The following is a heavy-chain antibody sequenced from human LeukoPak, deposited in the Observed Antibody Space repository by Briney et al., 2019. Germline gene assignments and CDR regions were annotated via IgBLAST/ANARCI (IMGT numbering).Heavy chain of an antibody. CDR3: AGYFREPIDAFDI. CDR1: GGSISSSSYY. Sequence: SETLSLTCTVSGGSISSSSYYWGWIRQPPGKGLEWIGSIYYSGSTYYNPSLKSRVTISVDTSKNQFSLKLSSVTAADTAVYYCAGYFREPIDAFDIWGQGTMVTVSS. D-gene: IGHD3-9*01. CDR2: IYYSGST. J-gene: IGHJ3*02. V-gene: IGHV4-39*07.